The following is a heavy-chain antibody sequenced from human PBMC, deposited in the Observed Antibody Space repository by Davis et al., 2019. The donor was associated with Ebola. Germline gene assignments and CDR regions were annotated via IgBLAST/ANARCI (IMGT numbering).Heavy chain of an antibody. D-gene: IGHD6-13*01. V-gene: IGHV4-59*01. Sequence: GSLRLSCTVYGGSFSGYYWSWIRQPPGKGLEWIGYIYYSGSTNYNPSLKSRVTISVDTSKNQFSLKLSSVTAADTAVYYCARDLRGYSSSWPNWFDPWGQGTLVTVSS. CDR2: IYYSGST. CDR3: ARDLRGYSSSWPNWFDP. CDR1: GGSFSGYY. J-gene: IGHJ5*02.